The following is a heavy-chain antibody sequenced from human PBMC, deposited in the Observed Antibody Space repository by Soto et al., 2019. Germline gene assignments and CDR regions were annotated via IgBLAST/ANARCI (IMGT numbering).Heavy chain of an antibody. CDR2: IYYGGST. D-gene: IGHD3-16*01. V-gene: IGHV4-4*02. Sequence: QVQLQESGPGLVKPSGTLSLTCTVTSGSISSNNWWSWVRQSPVKGLEWLGEIYYGGSTNYNPSVMNRRSISIDTSRNQFSLRLTSVTAADTAGYYCAKESGSITVRGPFDIWGQGTLVTVSS. J-gene: IGHJ3*02. CDR1: SGSISSNNW. CDR3: AKESGSITVRGPFDI.